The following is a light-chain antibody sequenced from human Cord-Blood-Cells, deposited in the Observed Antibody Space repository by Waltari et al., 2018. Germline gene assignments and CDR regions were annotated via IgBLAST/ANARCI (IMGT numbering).Light chain of an antibody. CDR2: GAS. CDR3: QQYGSSPET. CDR1: QSVSSSY. J-gene: IGKJ1*01. Sequence: EIVLTQSPGSLSLSPGARANLSSRASQSVSSSYLDWKHQKPGQAPRLLIYGASSRATGIPDRFSGSGSGTDFTLTISRLEPEDFAVYYCQQYGSSPETFGQGTKVEIK. V-gene: IGKV3-20*01.